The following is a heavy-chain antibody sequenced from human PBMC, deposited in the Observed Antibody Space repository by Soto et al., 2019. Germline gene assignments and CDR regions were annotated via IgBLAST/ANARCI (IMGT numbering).Heavy chain of an antibody. Sequence: ASVKVSCKASGYTFTSYGISWVRQAPGQGLEWMGWINPNSGGTNYAQKFQGWVTMTRDTSISTAYMELSRLRSDDTAVYYCARNVYGDHAPDYWGQGTLVTVSS. V-gene: IGHV1-2*04. J-gene: IGHJ4*02. CDR2: INPNSGGT. D-gene: IGHD4-17*01. CDR3: ARNVYGDHAPDY. CDR1: GYTFTSYG.